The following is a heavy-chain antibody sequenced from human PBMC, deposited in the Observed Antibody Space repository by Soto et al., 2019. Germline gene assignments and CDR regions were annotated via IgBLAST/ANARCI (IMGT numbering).Heavy chain of an antibody. CDR2: IYHNGST. Sequence: QVQLQESGPKLVKPSQTLSLTCSVSGGSISTVGHYWTWIRQPPGKGLEWIGSIYHNGSTYYSKSLRSRLTMSVDTSKSQFSLRLSSVTAADTAVYYCARATGTLRSRNCDYWGQGSLVTVSS. CDR3: ARATGTLRSRNCDY. V-gene: IGHV4-31*03. D-gene: IGHD1-1*01. J-gene: IGHJ4*02. CDR1: GGSISTVGHY.